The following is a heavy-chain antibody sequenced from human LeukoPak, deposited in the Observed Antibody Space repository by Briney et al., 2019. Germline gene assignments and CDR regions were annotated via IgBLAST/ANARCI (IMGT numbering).Heavy chain of an antibody. CDR1: GGSISSHY. Sequence: PSETLSLTCTVSGGSISSHYWSWIRQPPGKGLEWIGYIYYSGSTNYNPSLKSRVTISVDTSKNQFSLKLSSVTAADTAVYYCARGGDYVWGIHRESNWFDPWGQGTLVTVSS. D-gene: IGHD3-16*01. J-gene: IGHJ5*02. CDR2: IYYSGST. CDR3: ARGGDYVWGIHRESNWFDP. V-gene: IGHV4-59*11.